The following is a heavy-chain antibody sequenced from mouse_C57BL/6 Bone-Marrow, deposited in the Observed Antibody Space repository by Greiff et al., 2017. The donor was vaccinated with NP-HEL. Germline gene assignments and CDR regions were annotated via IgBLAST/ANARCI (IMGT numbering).Heavy chain of an antibody. CDR2: IDPNSGGT. V-gene: IGHV1-72*01. J-gene: IGHJ1*03. CDR3: ARDYYGSRGWYFYV. CDR1: GYTFTSYW. Sequence: QVQLQQPGADLVKPGASVKLSCKASGYTFTSYWMHWVKQRPGRGLEWIGRIDPNSGGTKFNEKFKTKATLTVDKPSSTAYMQLSSLTSEDSAVYYCARDYYGSRGWYFYVWGTGTTVTVSS. D-gene: IGHD1-1*01.